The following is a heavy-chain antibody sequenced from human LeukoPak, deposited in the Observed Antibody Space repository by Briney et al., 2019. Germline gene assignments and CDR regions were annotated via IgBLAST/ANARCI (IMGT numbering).Heavy chain of an antibody. CDR3: ARSLGVVVVAATDPDAFDI. CDR2: IYPGDSDT. J-gene: IGHJ3*02. V-gene: IGHV5-51*01. Sequence: GESLKISCKGSGYSFTSYWIGWVRQMPGKGLEWMGIIYPGDSDTRYSPSFQGQVTISADKSISTAYLQWSSLKASDTAMYYCARSLGVVVVAATDPDAFDIWGQGTMVTVSS. CDR1: GYSFTSYW. D-gene: IGHD2-15*01.